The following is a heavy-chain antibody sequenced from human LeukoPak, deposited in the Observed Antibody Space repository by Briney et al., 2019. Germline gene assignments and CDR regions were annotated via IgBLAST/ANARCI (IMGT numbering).Heavy chain of an antibody. Sequence: GGSLRLSCAASEFVFSHYYMSWIRQAPGKGLEWVSYISDSGSTIYYADSVKGRFTISRDNVKNSLYLQMNGLRAEDTAVYYCAREMEGDYGSGTFFDLWGQGNMVTVSS. CDR3: AREMEGDYGSGTFFDL. CDR2: ISDSGSTI. J-gene: IGHJ4*02. CDR1: EFVFSHYY. V-gene: IGHV3-11*01. D-gene: IGHD3-10*01.